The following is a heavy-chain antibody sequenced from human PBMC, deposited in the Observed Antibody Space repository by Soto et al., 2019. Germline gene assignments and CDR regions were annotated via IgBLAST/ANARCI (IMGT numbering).Heavy chain of an antibody. V-gene: IGHV4-59*01. D-gene: IGHD5-18*01. CDR2: VYHRGTT. CDR1: WASTVDYD. J-gene: IGHJ4*02. Sequence: PSETLSLTSSVSWASTVDYDYIWIRQSPGKGLDWIGYVYHRGTTYYTPSLKSRVNMSVDTSTNEFYLNLKSVTAADTAVYYCALGGYNYGRPFDFWGQGTLVTVSS. CDR3: ALGGYNYGRPFDF.